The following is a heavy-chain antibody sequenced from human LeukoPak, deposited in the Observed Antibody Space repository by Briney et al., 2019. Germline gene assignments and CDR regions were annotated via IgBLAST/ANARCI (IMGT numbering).Heavy chain of an antibody. Sequence: SGTLSLTCAVSGGSISSGGHSWSWIRKPLGKGLEWIGYIYHSGSTYYNPSLKSRVSISIDRSKNQFSLKLSSVTAADTAVYXXXXXXXXXXXPNSDYFDYWGQGVLVTVSS. V-gene: IGHV4-30-2*01. J-gene: IGHJ4*02. CDR1: GGSISSGGHS. CDR2: IYHSGST. CDR3: XXXXXXXXXPNSDYFDY. D-gene: IGHD3-10*01.